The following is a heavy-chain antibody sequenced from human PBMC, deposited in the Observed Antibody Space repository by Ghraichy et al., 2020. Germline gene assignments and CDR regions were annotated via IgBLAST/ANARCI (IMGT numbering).Heavy chain of an antibody. D-gene: IGHD3-10*01. CDR2: IYYSGST. Sequence: SETLSLTCTVSSGSISSYYWSWIRQPPGKGLEWIGYIYYSGSTNYNPSLKSRVTISVDTSKNQFSLKLSSVTAADTAVYYCAGTYYYGSGSYYGYYYYMDVWGKGTTVTVSS. CDR1: SGSISSYY. V-gene: IGHV4-59*01. J-gene: IGHJ6*03. CDR3: AGTYYYGSGSYYGYYYYMDV.